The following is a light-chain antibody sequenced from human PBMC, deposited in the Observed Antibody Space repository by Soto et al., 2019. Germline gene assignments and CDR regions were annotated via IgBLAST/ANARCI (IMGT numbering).Light chain of an antibody. CDR2: RNN. Sequence: QSVLTQPPSASGTPGQRVTISCSGSSSNIGSNYVYWYQQLPGTAPKLLIYRNNQRPSGVPDRFSGSKSGTSASLAISGLXXXXXXXXXXAAWDDSLSGVVFGGGTKVTVL. J-gene: IGLJ2*01. V-gene: IGLV1-47*01. CDR3: AAWDDSLSGVV. CDR1: SSNIGSNY.